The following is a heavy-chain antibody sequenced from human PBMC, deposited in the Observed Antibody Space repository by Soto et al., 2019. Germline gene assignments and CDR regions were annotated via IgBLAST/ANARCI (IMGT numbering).Heavy chain of an antibody. CDR2: ISSSSSYT. D-gene: IGHD3-22*01. CDR1: GFTFSDYY. CDR3: ARDYYDSSGYYPNSYYYGLDV. J-gene: IGHJ6*02. Sequence: QVQLVESGGGLVKPGGSLRLSCAASGFTFSDYYMSWIRQAPGKGLEWVSYISSSSSYTDYADSVKGRFTISRDNAKNSLYLQMNSLRAEDTAVYYCARDYYDSSGYYPNSYYYGLDVWAHGTTVTVSS. V-gene: IGHV3-11*06.